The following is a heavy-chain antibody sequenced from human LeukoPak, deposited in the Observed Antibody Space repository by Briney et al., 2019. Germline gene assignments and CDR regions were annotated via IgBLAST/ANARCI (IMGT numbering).Heavy chain of an antibody. D-gene: IGHD3-16*02. V-gene: IGHV3-48*02. Sequence: GGSLRLSCAASGFTFSSYSMNWVRQAPGKGLEWVSYISSSSSTIYYADSVKGRFTISRDNAKNSLYLQMNSLRDEDTAVYYCARDYYDYVWGSYRRYYFDYWGQGTLSPSPQ. CDR2: ISSSSSTI. CDR1: GFTFSSYS. CDR3: ARDYYDYVWGSYRRYYFDY. J-gene: IGHJ4*02.